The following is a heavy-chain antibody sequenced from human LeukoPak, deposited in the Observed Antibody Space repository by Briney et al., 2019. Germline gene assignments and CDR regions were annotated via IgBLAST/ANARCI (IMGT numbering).Heavy chain of an antibody. CDR1: GFTLSRYG. J-gene: IGHJ4*02. Sequence: GGSLRLSCEPSGFTLSRYGMHWVRQAPGKGLEWVALIWYDASKTYYADSVKGRFTISRADSKNTLYLQMNSLRVEDTAVFYCARDPGTTATFFDYWGQGTLVTVSS. CDR2: IWYDASKT. V-gene: IGHV3-33*01. D-gene: IGHD1-14*01. CDR3: ARDPGTTATFFDY.